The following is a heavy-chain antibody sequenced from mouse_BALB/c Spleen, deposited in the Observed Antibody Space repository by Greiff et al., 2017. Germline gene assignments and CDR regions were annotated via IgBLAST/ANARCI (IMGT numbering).Heavy chain of an antibody. CDR1: GFNIKNTY. CDR3: AEGGY. V-gene: IGHV14-3*02. CDR2: IGPENGNT. J-gene: IGHJ3*01. Sequence: VKLQQSGAELVKPGASLKFSCTASGFNIKNTYMHWVKQRPEQCLEWIGRIGPENGNTKYDPKFQGKATITADTSSNTDYLQLNSLTSEDTAVYCCAEGGYWGQGTLVTVSA.